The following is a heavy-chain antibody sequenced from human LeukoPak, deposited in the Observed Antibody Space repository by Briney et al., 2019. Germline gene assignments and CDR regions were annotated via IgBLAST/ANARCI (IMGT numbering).Heavy chain of an antibody. CDR3: ARGNAHAFDI. Sequence: GGSLRLSCAGSGFTFSNYWMHWVRQAPGKGLVWVSRIHSDGSSTTSADSVKGRFTISRDNAENTLYLQMNSLRAEDTAVYFCARGNAHAFDIWGQGTMVTVSS. CDR2: IHSDGSST. D-gene: IGHD1-1*01. J-gene: IGHJ3*02. V-gene: IGHV3-74*01. CDR1: GFTFSNYW.